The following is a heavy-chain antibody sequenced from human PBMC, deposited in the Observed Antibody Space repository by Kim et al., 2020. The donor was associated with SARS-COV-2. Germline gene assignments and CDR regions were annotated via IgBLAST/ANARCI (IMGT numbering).Heavy chain of an antibody. J-gene: IGHJ4*02. CDR3: AKVRSSTHFDY. Sequence: TYYADSVKGRFTISRDNSKNTVFLQMNSLRGEDTAVYYCAKVRSSTHFDYWGQGTLVTVSS. V-gene: IGHV3-23*01. D-gene: IGHD2-15*01. CDR2: T.